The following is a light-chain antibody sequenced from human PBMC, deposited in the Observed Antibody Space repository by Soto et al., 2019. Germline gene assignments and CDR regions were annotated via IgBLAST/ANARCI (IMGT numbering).Light chain of an antibody. J-gene: IGKJ3*01. Sequence: DIQMTQSPSSLSASVGDRVTITCQASHDITSYLNWYQHKPGKAPKLLIYDASLLEAGVPSRFSGSGSGTDFTFTISSLQPEYVATYYCQKCDYLPIFGPGTTVDFK. CDR1: HDITSY. CDR2: DAS. CDR3: QKCDYLPI. V-gene: IGKV1-33*01.